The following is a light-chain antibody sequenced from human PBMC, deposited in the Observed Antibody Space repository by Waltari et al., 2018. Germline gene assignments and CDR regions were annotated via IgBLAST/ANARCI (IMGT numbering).Light chain of an antibody. J-gene: IGLJ1*01. CDR3: QVWDSGSDHYV. Sequence: SYVLTQPPSGALAPGQPARTPVDGNQVGSTNVHWYQQKPGQAPVLVVHDDGDRPSGRPERFSGSNSGNTATLTISRVDDGDEADYYCQVWDSGSDHYVFGTVTKVTVL. CDR1: QVGSTN. V-gene: IGLV3-21*02. CDR2: DDG.